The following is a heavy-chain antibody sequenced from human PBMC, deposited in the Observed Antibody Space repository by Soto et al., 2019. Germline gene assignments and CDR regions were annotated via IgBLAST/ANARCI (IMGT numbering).Heavy chain of an antibody. CDR2: ISGSGGST. Sequence: EVQLLESGGGLVQPGGSLRLSCAASGFTFSSYAMSWVRQAPGKGLEWVSAISGSGGSTYYADSVKGRFTISRDNSKNTLYLQMNSLRAEDTAVYYCAKDFVPYDSSGYYLHTYFDAFDIWGQGTMVTVSS. V-gene: IGHV3-23*01. CDR3: AKDFVPYDSSGYYLHTYFDAFDI. J-gene: IGHJ3*02. D-gene: IGHD3-22*01. CDR1: GFTFSSYA.